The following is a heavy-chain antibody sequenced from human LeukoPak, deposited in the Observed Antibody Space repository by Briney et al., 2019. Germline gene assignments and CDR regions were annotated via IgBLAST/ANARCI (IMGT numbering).Heavy chain of an antibody. J-gene: IGHJ4*02. CDR1: GYTLTELS. V-gene: IGHV1-24*01. D-gene: IGHD2-2*01. CDR2: FDPEDGET. CDR3: ATPQVGYCSSTSCPPLFY. Sequence: APVKVSCKVSGYTLTELSMHWVRQAPGKGLEWMGGFDPEDGETIYAQKFQGRVTMTEDTSTDTAYMELSSLRSEDTAVYYCATPQVGYCSSTSCPPLFYWGQGTLVTVSS.